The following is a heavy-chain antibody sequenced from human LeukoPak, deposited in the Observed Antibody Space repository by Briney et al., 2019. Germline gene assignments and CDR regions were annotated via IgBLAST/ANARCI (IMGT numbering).Heavy chain of an antibody. Sequence: ASVKVSCKVSGYTLTELSMHWVRQAPGKGLEWMGGFDPEDGETIYAQKFQGRVTMTEDTSTDTAYMELSSLRSEDTAVYYCATPPYYDYVWGSYRHTLYFDYWGQGTLVTVSS. CDR2: FDPEDGET. J-gene: IGHJ4*02. CDR1: GYTLTELS. CDR3: ATPPYYDYVWGSYRHTLYFDY. V-gene: IGHV1-24*01. D-gene: IGHD3-16*02.